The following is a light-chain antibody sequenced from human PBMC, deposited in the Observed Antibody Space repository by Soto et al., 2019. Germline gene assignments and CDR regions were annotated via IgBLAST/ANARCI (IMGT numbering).Light chain of an antibody. CDR3: SSYTSRSTPV. CDR1: SSDVGGYNY. CDR2: EVN. Sequence: QSALTQPPSASGSPGQSVTISCTGTSSDVGGYNYVSWFQQHPGKAPKLIIHEVNQRPSGVPDRFSGSKSGNTASLTVSGLQAEDEGTYYCSSYTSRSTPVFGGGTQLTVL. V-gene: IGLV2-8*01. J-gene: IGLJ2*01.